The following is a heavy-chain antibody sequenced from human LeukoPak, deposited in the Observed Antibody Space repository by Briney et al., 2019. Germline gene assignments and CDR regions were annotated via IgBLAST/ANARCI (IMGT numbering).Heavy chain of an antibody. V-gene: IGHV3-21*01. Sequence: GGSLRLSCAASGFTFSCYSMNWVRQAPGKGLEWVSSISSSSSYIYYADSVKGRFTISRDNAKNSLYLQMNSLRAEDAAVYYCARDTAIAAAGTSFYYYYGMDVWGQGTTVTVSS. CDR3: ARDTAIAAAGTSFYYYYGMDV. CDR1: GFTFSCYS. CDR2: ISSSSSYI. J-gene: IGHJ6*02. D-gene: IGHD6-13*01.